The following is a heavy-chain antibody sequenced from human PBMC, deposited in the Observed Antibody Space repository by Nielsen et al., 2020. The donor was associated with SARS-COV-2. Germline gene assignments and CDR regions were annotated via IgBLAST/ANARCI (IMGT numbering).Heavy chain of an antibody. CDR2: INPDGTEK. CDR3: ARVDSTRVFAILHWFDP. Sequence: GESLKISCAAPGFTVSRYNMNWVRQAPGKGLEWVANINPDGTEKNYVDSVKGRFTISRDNAKNSLSLQMSTLRVEDTAVYYCARVDSTRVFAILHWFDPWGQGTLVTVSS. CDR1: GFTVSRYN. J-gene: IGHJ5*02. V-gene: IGHV3-7*03. D-gene: IGHD2-21*01.